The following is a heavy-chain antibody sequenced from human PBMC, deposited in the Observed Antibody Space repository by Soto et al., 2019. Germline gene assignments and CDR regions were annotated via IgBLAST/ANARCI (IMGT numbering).Heavy chain of an antibody. V-gene: IGHV3-33*01. D-gene: IGHD3-22*01. CDR1: VFTFINYG. Sequence: PGGSLRLSCVASVFTFINYGMHWVRQAPGKGLEWVAVIWNDGSNKYYADSVKGRFTISRYSSKNTLYLQMDNLRAEDTAVYYCARDHYYDSSGSQPDYWGQGTLVTVSS. CDR2: IWNDGSNK. CDR3: ARDHYYDSSGSQPDY. J-gene: IGHJ4*02.